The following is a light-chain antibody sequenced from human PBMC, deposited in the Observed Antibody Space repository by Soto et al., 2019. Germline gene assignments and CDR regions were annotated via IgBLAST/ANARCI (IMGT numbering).Light chain of an antibody. Sequence: EIVMTQSPATLSVSPGEGATLSCKASQNVYNNLAWYQQRPGQPPRLLIYDASTRATGISARFSGSGYATDFTLTISSLQSEDFAVYFCQQCRNWPLTFGGGTKVDIK. CDR3: QQCRNWPLT. V-gene: IGKV3-15*01. CDR2: DAS. CDR1: QNVYNN. J-gene: IGKJ4*01.